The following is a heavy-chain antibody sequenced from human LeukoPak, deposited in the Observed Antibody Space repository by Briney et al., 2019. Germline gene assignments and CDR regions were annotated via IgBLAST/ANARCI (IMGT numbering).Heavy chain of an antibody. Sequence: GGSLRLSCAASGFTFSNYRMKWIRQAPGKGLQWLSSISASSNDIYYADAVRDRFTISRDNAKNSLYLQMNSLRAEDTALYYCARVSDISVAAYFDYWGQGTLVTVSS. CDR1: GFTFSNYR. CDR3: ARVSDISVAAYFDY. D-gene: IGHD6-19*01. V-gene: IGHV3-21*04. J-gene: IGHJ4*02. CDR2: ISASSNDI.